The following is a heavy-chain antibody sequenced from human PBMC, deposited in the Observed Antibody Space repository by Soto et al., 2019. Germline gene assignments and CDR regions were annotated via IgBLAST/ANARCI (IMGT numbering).Heavy chain of an antibody. J-gene: IGHJ5*02. CDR2: ISGAGGCT. CDR3: VRGGGGGLFDP. D-gene: IGHD2-15*01. CDR1: GFTFSSCA. Sequence: GGSLRLSCAASGFTFSSCAMSWVRQAPGKGLEWVSDISGAGGCTSYADSVKGRFTISRDNAKRSLYLQMMSLTAEDTAVYYCVRGGGGGLFDPWGQGTMVTVS. V-gene: IGHV3-23*01.